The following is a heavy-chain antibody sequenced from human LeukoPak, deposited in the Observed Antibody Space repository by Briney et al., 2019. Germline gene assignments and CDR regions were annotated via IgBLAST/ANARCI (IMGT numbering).Heavy chain of an antibody. CDR3: ARKLYYYDSSAAGWFDP. CDR2: IKQDGSET. V-gene: IGHV3-7*01. J-gene: IGHJ5*02. Sequence: GGSLRFSCAASGFTFSTSWMTWVRPAPGEGLGWVANIKQDGSETYYVDSVKGRFTISRDNAKNSLYLQMNSLRAEDTAVYHCARKLYYYDSSAAGWFDPWGQGTLVTVSS. CDR1: GFTFSTSW. D-gene: IGHD3-22*01.